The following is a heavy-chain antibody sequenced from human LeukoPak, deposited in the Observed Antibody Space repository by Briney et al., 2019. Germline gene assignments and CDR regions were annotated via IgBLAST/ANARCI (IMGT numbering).Heavy chain of an antibody. V-gene: IGHV4-59*12. J-gene: IGHJ3*02. D-gene: IGHD5-18*01. CDR3: ARGGFSYGSPDAFDI. Sequence: SETLSLTCTVSGGSISSYYWSWIRQPPGKGLEWIGYIYYSGSTNYNPSLKSRVTISVDTSKNQFSLKLSSVTAADTAVYYCARGGFSYGSPDAFDIWGQGTMVTVSS. CDR2: IYYSGST. CDR1: GGSISSYY.